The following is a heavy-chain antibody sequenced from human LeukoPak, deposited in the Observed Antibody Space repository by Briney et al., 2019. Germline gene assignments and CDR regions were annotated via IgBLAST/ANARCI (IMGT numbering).Heavy chain of an antibody. CDR2: IYYTGGT. CDR3: AKYGNSGWVIDN. J-gene: IGHJ4*02. V-gene: IGHV4-59*08. CDR1: GGSIGSDY. Sequence: SETLSLTCTVSGGSIGSDYWTWIRQPPGKGLDYIGYIYYTGGTNYNPSLKSRVTISVDTSKNQFSLKLSSVTAADTAVYFCAKYGNSGWVIDNWGQGTLVTVSS. D-gene: IGHD6-19*01.